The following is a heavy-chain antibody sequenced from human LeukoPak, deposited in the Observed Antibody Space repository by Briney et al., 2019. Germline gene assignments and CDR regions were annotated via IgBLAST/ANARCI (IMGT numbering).Heavy chain of an antibody. J-gene: IGHJ4*02. CDR3: ARVRGSYYLDY. CDR2: ISSSINTV. V-gene: IGHV3-48*01. CDR1: GFTFSSYS. Sequence: GGSLRLSCAASGFTFSSYSMNWVRQAPGKGLEWVSYISSSINTVYYADSVKGRFTISRDNAKNSLYLQMNSLRAEDTAVYYCARVRGSYYLDYWGQGTLVTVSS. D-gene: IGHD1-26*01.